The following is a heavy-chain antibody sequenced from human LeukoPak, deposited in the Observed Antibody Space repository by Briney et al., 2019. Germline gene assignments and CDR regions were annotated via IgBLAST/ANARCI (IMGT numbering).Heavy chain of an antibody. V-gene: IGHV3-30*02. D-gene: IGHD3-10*01. J-gene: IGHJ4*02. CDR2: IRYDGSNK. CDR3: AKGGGPWFGELLPFAY. Sequence: PGGSLRLSCTASGFTFTSYGMHWVRQAPGKGLEWVAFIRYDGSNKNYADSVKGRFTISTDNSKNTPYMQMNSLRSEETAVYYCAKGGGPWFGELLPFAYWGQGTLVTVSS. CDR1: GFTFTSYG.